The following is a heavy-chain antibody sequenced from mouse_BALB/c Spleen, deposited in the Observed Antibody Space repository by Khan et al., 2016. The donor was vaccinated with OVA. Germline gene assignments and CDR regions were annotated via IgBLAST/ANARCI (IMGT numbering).Heavy chain of an antibody. J-gene: IGHJ3*01. V-gene: IGHV3-8*02. Sequence: EVQLQESGPSLVKPSQTLSLTCSVTGDSITSGYLSWIRKFPGHKLEYMGYMIYSGNTYYNPSLNSRISITRHTSKNQYYLQLNSVTTEDTATYYCARSTYRYAFAYWGQGTLVTVSA. D-gene: IGHD2-14*01. CDR2: MIYSGNT. CDR1: GDSITSGY. CDR3: ARSTYRYAFAY.